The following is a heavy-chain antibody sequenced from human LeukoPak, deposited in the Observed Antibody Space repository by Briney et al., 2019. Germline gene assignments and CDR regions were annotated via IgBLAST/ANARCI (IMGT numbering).Heavy chain of an antibody. CDR2: ISAYNGNT. V-gene: IGHV1-18*04. D-gene: IGHD2-15*01. J-gene: IGHJ4*02. CDR3: ARVVEIVVVVAATPYYFDY. Sequence: GASVKVFCKASGYTFTSYGISWVRQAPGQGLEWMVWISAYNGNTNYAQKLQGRVTMTTDTFTSTAYMELRSLRSDDPAVYYCARVVEIVVVVAATPYYFDYWGQGTLVTVSS. CDR1: GYTFTSYG.